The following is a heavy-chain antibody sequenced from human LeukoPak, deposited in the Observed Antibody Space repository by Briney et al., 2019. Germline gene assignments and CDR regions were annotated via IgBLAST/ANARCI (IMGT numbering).Heavy chain of an antibody. CDR3: ARDPAGTSYYDFWGGYYFDY. V-gene: IGHV3-21*01. D-gene: IGHD3-3*01. CDR2: ISNSSSYI. J-gene: IGHJ4*02. CDR1: GFTFSNYN. Sequence: GGSLRLSCAASGFTFSNYNINWVRQAPGKGLEWVSSISNSSSYIYYADSVKGRFTISRDNAKNSLYLQMNSLRAEDTAVYYCARDPAGTSYYDFWGGYYFDYWGQGTLVTVSS.